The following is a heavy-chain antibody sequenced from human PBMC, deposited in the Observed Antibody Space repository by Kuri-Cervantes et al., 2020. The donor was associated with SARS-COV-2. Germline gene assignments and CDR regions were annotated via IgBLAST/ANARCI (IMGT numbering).Heavy chain of an antibody. Sequence: SVKVSCKPSRGTFSTHGVGWVRQAPGQGLEWLGGIVPMFGTLDYAQSFQGRVTITADKSTNTVYMELKSLTSQDTAVYFCARDYGNVHFDSWGQGT. J-gene: IGHJ4*02. D-gene: IGHD4-17*01. CDR3: ARDYGNVHFDS. CDR1: RGTFSTHG. CDR2: IVPMFGTL. V-gene: IGHV1-69*06.